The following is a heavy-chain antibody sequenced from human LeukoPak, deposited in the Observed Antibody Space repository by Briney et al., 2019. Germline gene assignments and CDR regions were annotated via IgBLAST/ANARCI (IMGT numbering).Heavy chain of an antibody. Sequence: ASVKVSCKASGYTFTSYGISWVRQAPGQGLEWMGWINRYNGNTNYAQKLQGRVTMTTDTSTTTAYMELRTLTSDDTAVYYCARDKYLQGGHYYPYGMDVWGQGTTVTVS. CDR1: GYTFTSYG. CDR3: ARDKYLQGGHYYPYGMDV. V-gene: IGHV1-18*01. CDR2: INRYNGNT. J-gene: IGHJ6*02. D-gene: IGHD2-2*02.